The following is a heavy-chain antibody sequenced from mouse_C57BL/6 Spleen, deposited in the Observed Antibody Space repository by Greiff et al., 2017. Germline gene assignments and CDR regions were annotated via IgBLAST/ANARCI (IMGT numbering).Heavy chain of an antibody. D-gene: IGHD2-5*01. CDR2: IYPGDGDT. J-gene: IGHJ4*01. V-gene: IGHV1-82*01. Sequence: QVQLKESGPELVKPGASVTISCKASGYAFSSSWMNWVKQRPGKGLEWIGRIYPGDGDTNYNGKFKGKATLTADKSSSTAYMQLSSLTSEDSAVYFCARSGYSNSYYAMDYWGQGTSVTVSS. CDR1: GYAFSSSW. CDR3: ARSGYSNSYYAMDY.